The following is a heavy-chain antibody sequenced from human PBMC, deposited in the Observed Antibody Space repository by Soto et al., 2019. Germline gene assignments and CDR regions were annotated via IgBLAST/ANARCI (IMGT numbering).Heavy chain of an antibody. CDR2: ISSDISYI. Sequence: EVQLVESGGGLVKPGGSLRLSCAASGFTFSTYSMNWVRQAPGKGLEWVSSISSDISYIYYADSVKGRFTISRDNAKNSLYLQMSSLRAEDTAVYHCVASSRYYDFRSGYQGDVDYWCQGTMVTVSS. CDR1: GFTFSTYS. J-gene: IGHJ4*02. D-gene: IGHD3-3*01. V-gene: IGHV3-21*01. CDR3: VASSRYYDFRSGYQGDVDY.